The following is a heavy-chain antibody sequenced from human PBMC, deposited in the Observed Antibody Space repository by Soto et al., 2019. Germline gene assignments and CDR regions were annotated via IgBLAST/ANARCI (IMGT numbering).Heavy chain of an antibody. CDR2: IRSKAYGGTT. CDR3: TRDSFYDILTGYYYPDY. D-gene: IGHD3-9*01. J-gene: IGHJ4*02. CDR1: GFTFGDYA. V-gene: IGHV3-49*03. Sequence: GGSLRLSCTASGFTFGDYAMSWFRQAPGKGLEWVGFIRSKAYGGTTEYAASVKGRFTISRDDSKSIAYLQMNSLKTEDTAVYYCTRDSFYDILTGYYYPDYWGQGTLVTVSS.